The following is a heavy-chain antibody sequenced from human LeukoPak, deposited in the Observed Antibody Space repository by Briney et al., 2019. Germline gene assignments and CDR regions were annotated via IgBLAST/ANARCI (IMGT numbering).Heavy chain of an antibody. D-gene: IGHD3-22*01. CDR1: GGTFSSYA. V-gene: IGHV1-69*05. CDR2: IIPIFGTA. Sequence: ASVKVSCKASGGTFSSYAISWVRQAPGQGREWMGRIIPIFGTANYAQKFQVRVTITTDESTSTAYMELSSLRSEDTAVYYCARGAYDSSGYHNYWGQGTLVTVSS. CDR3: ARGAYDSSGYHNY. J-gene: IGHJ4*02.